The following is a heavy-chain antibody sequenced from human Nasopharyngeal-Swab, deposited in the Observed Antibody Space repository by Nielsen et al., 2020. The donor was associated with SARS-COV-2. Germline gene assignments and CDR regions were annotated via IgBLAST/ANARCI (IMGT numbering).Heavy chain of an antibody. V-gene: IGHV3-11*01. CDR3: ARDKGTSGWFDP. Sequence: WIRQPPGKGLEWVSGISSSAYSEFYADSVKGRFTISRDNAQNSLYLQMNNLRADDTAVYYCARDKGTSGWFDPWGPGTLATVSS. D-gene: IGHD6-25*01. CDR2: ISSSAYSE. J-gene: IGHJ5*02.